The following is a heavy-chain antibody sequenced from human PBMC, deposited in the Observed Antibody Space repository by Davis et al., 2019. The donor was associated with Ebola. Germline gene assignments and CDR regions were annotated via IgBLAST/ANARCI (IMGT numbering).Heavy chain of an antibody. V-gene: IGHV3-30-3*01. CDR2: ISYDGSNK. CDR1: GFTFSSYA. Sequence: GESLKISCAASGFTFSSYAMHWVRQAPGKGLEWVAVISYDGSNKYYADSVKGRFTISRDNSKNTLYLQMNSLRAEDTAVYYCARVGFTMIVVAPAHWGQGTLVTVSS. J-gene: IGHJ4*02. D-gene: IGHD3-22*01. CDR3: ARVGFTMIVVAPAH.